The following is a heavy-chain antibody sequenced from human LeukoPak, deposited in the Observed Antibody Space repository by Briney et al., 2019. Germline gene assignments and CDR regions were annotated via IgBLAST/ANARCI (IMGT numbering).Heavy chain of an antibody. CDR3: ARVGCSSTSCPKANWFDP. J-gene: IGHJ5*02. V-gene: IGHV4-4*07. CDR2: IYTSGST. Sequence: PSETLSLTCTVSGGSISSYYWSWIRQPAGKGLEWIGRIYTSGSTSYNPSLKSRVTMSVDTSKNQFSLKLSSVTAADTAVYYCARVGCSSTSCPKANWFDPWGQGTLVTVSS. CDR1: GGSISSYY. D-gene: IGHD2-2*01.